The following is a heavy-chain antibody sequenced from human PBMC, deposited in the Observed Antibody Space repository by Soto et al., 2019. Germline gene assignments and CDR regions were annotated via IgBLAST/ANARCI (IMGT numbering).Heavy chain of an antibody. Sequence: QLQLQDSGSGLVKPSQTLSLTCAVSGGSISSGGYSWSWIRQPPGKGLEWIGYIYHSGSTYYNPSLKSLVTISVDRSKNQFSLKLSSVTAADTAVYYCARAMTTVTTIDSWGQGTLVTVSS. CDR3: ARAMTTVTTIDS. V-gene: IGHV4-30-2*01. CDR1: GGSISSGGYS. J-gene: IGHJ4*02. D-gene: IGHD4-17*01. CDR2: IYHSGST.